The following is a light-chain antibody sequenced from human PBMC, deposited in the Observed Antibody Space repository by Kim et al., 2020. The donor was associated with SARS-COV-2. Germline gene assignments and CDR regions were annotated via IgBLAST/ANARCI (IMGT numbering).Light chain of an antibody. CDR2: EVT. V-gene: IGLV2-23*02. CDR1: SNTVGRCNL. J-gene: IGLJ2*01. CDR3: CSYAHTTTSVL. Sequence: LAISSARTSNTVGRCNLVYWYQQHPGAAPKLFIFEVTKRPSGVSPRFSASKSGNTASLTISGLQAEDEADYFCCSYAHTTTSVLFGGGTQLTVL.